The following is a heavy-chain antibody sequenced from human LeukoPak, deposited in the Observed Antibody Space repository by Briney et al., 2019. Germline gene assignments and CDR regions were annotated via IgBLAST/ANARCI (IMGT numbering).Heavy chain of an antibody. D-gene: IGHD6-13*01. CDR1: GYTFTSYG. J-gene: IGHJ5*02. Sequence: ASVKVSCKASGYTFTSYGISWVRHAPGQGLEWMGSGSAYNSNTNYAQKPQDRVTMTTDTSTSTAYMELRSLRSDDTAVYYCVRVKDYSRSWYRWFDPWGQGTLVIVSS. V-gene: IGHV1-18*01. CDR3: VRVKDYSRSWYRWFDP. CDR2: GSAYNSNT.